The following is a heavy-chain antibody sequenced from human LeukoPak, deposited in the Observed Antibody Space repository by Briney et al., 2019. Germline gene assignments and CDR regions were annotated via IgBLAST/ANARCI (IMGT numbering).Heavy chain of an antibody. D-gene: IGHD3-16*01. Sequence: SETLSLTCTVSGGSISSSSYYWGWIRQPPGTGLEWIGSIYYSGSTYYNPSLKSRVTISVDTSKNQFSLKLSSVTAADTAVYYCARLQFFYTSPDLNWFDPWGQGTLVTVSS. J-gene: IGHJ5*02. CDR1: GGSISSSSYY. CDR2: IYYSGST. CDR3: ARLQFFYTSPDLNWFDP. V-gene: IGHV4-39*01.